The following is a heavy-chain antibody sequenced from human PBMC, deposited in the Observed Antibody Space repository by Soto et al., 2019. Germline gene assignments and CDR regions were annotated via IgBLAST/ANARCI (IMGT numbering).Heavy chain of an antibody. J-gene: IGHJ3*02. Sequence: SETLSLTCTVSGGSISSSDYYWAWIRQPPGKGLECIGIKYDSGSTDHNPSLKSRVTMSVDKSNNQFSLKMTSVTAADTAVYYCASKFGELLADAFDIWGQGTVVTVSS. D-gene: IGHD3-10*01. CDR1: GGSISSSDYY. CDR2: KYDSGST. V-gene: IGHV4-39*07. CDR3: ASKFGELLADAFDI.